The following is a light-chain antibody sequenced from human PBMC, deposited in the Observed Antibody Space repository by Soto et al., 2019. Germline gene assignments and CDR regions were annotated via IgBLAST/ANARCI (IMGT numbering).Light chain of an antibody. CDR2: LNNDGSH. CDR3: QTWGTGILV. Sequence: QSVLTQSPTASASLGASVKLTCTLSSWHSSYAIACYQQRPEKGPRYLMQLNNDGSHSKGDGIPDRFSGSSSGAERYLTISGLQSEDEADFYCQTWGTGILVFGGGTKLTVL. J-gene: IGLJ3*02. CDR1: SWHSSYA. V-gene: IGLV4-69*01.